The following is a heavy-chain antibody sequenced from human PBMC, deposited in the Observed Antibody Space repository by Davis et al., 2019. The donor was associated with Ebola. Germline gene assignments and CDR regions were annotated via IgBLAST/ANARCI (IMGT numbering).Heavy chain of an antibody. V-gene: IGHV3-15*01. J-gene: IGHJ4*02. CDR3: TLGEN. CDR2: IKSMTDGGTV. CDR1: GFTFSKVW. D-gene: IGHD3-3*01. Sequence: GSLRLSCAASGFTFSKVWMNWVRQAPGKGLEWVGRIKSMTDGGTVDYAAPLKGRFTISRDDSKSTLYLQMSSLKREDTAVYFCTLGENWGQRALVSVSS.